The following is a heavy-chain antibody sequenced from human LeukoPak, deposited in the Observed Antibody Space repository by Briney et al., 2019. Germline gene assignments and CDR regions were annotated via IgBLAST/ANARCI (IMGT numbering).Heavy chain of an antibody. D-gene: IGHD4-23*01. V-gene: IGHV3-9*01. J-gene: IGHJ4*02. CDR3: ARDGGGYGGPDY. Sequence: GRSLRLSCAVSGFTFDDYAMHWVRQVPGKGLEWVSGINWNSDSIGYADSVKGRFTTSRDNAKNSLYLQMNRLRAEDTAVYYCARDGGGYGGPDYWGQGTLVTVSS. CDR1: GFTFDDYA. CDR2: INWNSDSI.